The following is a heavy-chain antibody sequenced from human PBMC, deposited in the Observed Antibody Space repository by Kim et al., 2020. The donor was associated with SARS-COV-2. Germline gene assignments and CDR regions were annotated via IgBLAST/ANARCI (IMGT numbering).Heavy chain of an antibody. D-gene: IGHD5-18*01. J-gene: IGHJ4*02. CDR2: ISGSGGST. Sequence: GGSLRLSCAASGFTFSSYAMSWVRQAPGKGLEWVSAISGSGGSTYYADSVKGRFTISRDNSKNTLYLQMNSLRAEDTAVYYCAITGGPVWSEDTAMFVGTWGQGTLVTVSS. CDR1: GFTFSSYA. CDR3: AITGGPVWSEDTAMFVGT. V-gene: IGHV3-23*01.